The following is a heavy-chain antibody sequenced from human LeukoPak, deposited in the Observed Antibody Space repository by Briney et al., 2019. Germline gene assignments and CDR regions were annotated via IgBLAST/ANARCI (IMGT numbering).Heavy chain of an antibody. D-gene: IGHD3-3*01. Sequence: SQALSLTCTVSGGSISSGGYYWSWIRQHPGKGLEWIGYIYYSGSTYYNPSLKSRVTISADTSKNQFSLKLSSVTAADTAVYYCARERGGFGVVMKGAFDIWGQGTMVTVSS. J-gene: IGHJ3*02. CDR2: IYYSGST. CDR3: ARERGGFGVVMKGAFDI. CDR1: GGSISSGGYY. V-gene: IGHV4-31*03.